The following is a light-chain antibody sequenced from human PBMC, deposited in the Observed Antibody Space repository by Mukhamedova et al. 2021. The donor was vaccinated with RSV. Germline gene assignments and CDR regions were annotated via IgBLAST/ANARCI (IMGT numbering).Light chain of an antibody. CDR1: GNTY. Sequence: GNTYLNWFQQRPGQSPRRLIYKATIRDSGVPDSSSGVGSGTDFILQISWVEAELEGAYYCMQGMHWPWTSGQGPKLEAK. CDR3: MQGMHWPWT. J-gene: IGKJ1*01. V-gene: IGKV2-30*01. CDR2: KAT.